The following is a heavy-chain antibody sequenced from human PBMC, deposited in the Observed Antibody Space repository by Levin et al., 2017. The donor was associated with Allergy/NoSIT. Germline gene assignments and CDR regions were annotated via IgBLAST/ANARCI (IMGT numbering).Heavy chain of an antibody. V-gene: IGHV3-74*01. CDR1: GFTFSSYW. D-gene: IGHD3-10*01. CDR2: INSDGSST. J-gene: IGHJ3*02. CDR3: RGVPAAILWFGETGAFDI. Sequence: GGSLRLSCAASGFTFSSYWMHWVRQAPGKGLVWVSRINSDGSSTSYADSVKGRFTISRDNAKNTLYLQMNSLRAEDTAVYFCRGVPAAILWFGETGAFDIWGQGTMVTVSS.